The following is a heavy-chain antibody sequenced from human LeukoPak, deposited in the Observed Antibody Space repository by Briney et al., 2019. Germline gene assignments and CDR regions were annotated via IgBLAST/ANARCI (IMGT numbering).Heavy chain of an antibody. CDR2: IKSRADGGTT. CDR3: LIFPGR. Sequence: GGSLRLSCAASGFSVINAWMSWVRQAPGQGLEWVGRIKSRADGGTTGYAAPVEGRFSISRDDSENTLYLQMNSLQIDDTALYYCLIFPGRWGQGTLVTVSS. J-gene: IGHJ4*02. CDR1: GFSVINAW. V-gene: IGHV3-15*05. D-gene: IGHD3-3*01.